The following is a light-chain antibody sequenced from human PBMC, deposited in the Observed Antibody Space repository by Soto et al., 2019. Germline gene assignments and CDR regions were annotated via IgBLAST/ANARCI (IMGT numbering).Light chain of an antibody. J-gene: IGLJ2*01. CDR2: DVS. Sequence: QSALTQPSSVSGSPGQSITISCTGTSSDIGTYTHVSWYQQYPGKAPKVMIYDVSNRPSVVSNRFSGSKSGNTASLTISGLQADDESDYYCSSHARRSPLIFGGGTQLTVL. CDR1: SSDIGTYTH. V-gene: IGLV2-14*03. CDR3: SSHARRSPLI.